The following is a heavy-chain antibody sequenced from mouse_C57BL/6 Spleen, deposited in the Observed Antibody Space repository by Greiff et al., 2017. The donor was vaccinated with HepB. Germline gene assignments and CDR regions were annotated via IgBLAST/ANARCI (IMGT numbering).Heavy chain of an antibody. CDR3: ARKDRKRDYYAMDY. CDR1: GFSLTSYG. V-gene: IGHV2-2*01. J-gene: IGHJ4*01. Sequence: VQVVESGPGLVQPSQSLSITCTVSGFSLTSYGVHWVRQSPGKGLEWLGVIWSGGSTDYNAAFISRLSISKDNSKSQVFFKMNSLQADDTAIYYCARKDRKRDYYAMDYWGQGTSVTVSS. CDR2: IWSGGST.